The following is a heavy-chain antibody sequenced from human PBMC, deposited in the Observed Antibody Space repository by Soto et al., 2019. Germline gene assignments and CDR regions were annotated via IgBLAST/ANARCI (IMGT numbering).Heavy chain of an antibody. J-gene: IGHJ4*02. D-gene: IGHD3-22*01. CDR2: IYYSGST. CDR1: GGSISSSSYY. Sequence: SETLSLTCTVSGGSISSSSYYWGWIRQPPGKGLEWIGSIYYSGSTYYNPSLKSRVTISVDTSKNQFSLKLSSVTAADTAVYYCARSKFDYYDSSGYYLEKDYFDYWGQGTLVTVSS. CDR3: ARSKFDYYDSSGYYLEKDYFDY. V-gene: IGHV4-39*01.